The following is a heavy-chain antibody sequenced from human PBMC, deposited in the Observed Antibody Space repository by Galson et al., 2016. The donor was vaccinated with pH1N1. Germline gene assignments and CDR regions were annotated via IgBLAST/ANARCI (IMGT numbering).Heavy chain of an antibody. CDR3: ARSFIYYNFLTGYCWSAVDI. Sequence: TLSLTCTVSGGSIRSGDYYWNWIRQSPGKGLEWIGYISYSGRTWDNPSLKSRLTISQDASKNQLSLNLCSATAADTAVYYFARSFIYYNFLTGYCWSAVDIWGQGTMVTVSS. J-gene: IGHJ3*02. V-gene: IGHV4-30-4*08. D-gene: IGHD3/OR15-3a*01. CDR1: GGSIRSGDYY. CDR2: ISYSGRT.